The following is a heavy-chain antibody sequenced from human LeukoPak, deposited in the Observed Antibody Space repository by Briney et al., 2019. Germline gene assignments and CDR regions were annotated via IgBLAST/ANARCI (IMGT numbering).Heavy chain of an antibody. V-gene: IGHV1-18*04. CDR1: GYTFTSYG. J-gene: IGHJ4*02. Sequence: ASVKVSCKASGYTFTSYGISWVRQAPGQGLEWMGWISDYNGNTNYAQKLQGRVTMTTDTSTSTAYMELRSLRSDDTAVYYCARGPTPPYCSSTSCYYNDYWGQGTLVTVSS. CDR3: ARGPTPPYCSSTSCYYNDY. CDR2: ISDYNGNT. D-gene: IGHD2-2*01.